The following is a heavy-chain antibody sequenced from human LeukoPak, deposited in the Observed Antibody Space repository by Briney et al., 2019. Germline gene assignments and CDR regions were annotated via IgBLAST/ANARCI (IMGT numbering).Heavy chain of an antibody. D-gene: IGHD2-15*01. CDR1: GFTFSTYN. CDR3: ARDRICSGGSCYSHWFDP. Sequence: GGSLRLSCAASGFTFSTYNMNWVRQAPGKGLEWVSSITSSSSYTFYADSVKGRFTISRDNAKNSLYLQMNSLRAEDTAVYYCARDRICSGGSCYSHWFDPWGQGTLVTVSS. J-gene: IGHJ5*02. V-gene: IGHV3-21*01. CDR2: ITSSSSYT.